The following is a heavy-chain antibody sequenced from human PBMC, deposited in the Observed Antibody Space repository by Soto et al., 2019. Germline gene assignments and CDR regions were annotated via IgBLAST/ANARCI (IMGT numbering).Heavy chain of an antibody. CDR3: ARDPSGNFDL. Sequence: EVQLVESGGGLVQPGGSLRLSCAASGFTFSRYWMSWVRQAPGKGLEWVANIKQDGSEKYYVDSVKGQFTISRDNAKNSLYLQMNSLRAEDTAVFYCARDPSGNFDLWGRGTLVTVSS. CDR2: IKQDGSEK. V-gene: IGHV3-7*05. CDR1: GFTFSRYW. J-gene: IGHJ2*01.